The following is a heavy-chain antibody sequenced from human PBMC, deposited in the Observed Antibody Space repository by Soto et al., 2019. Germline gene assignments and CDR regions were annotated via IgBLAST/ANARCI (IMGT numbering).Heavy chain of an antibody. V-gene: IGHV4-4*02. J-gene: IGHJ6*02. CDR1: GDSITTYKW. CDR2: IYDSGNT. Sequence: SETLSLTCGVSGDSITTYKWWTWVRQTPGKGLEWIGEIYDSGNTRYNPSLKSRVTISKDTSKNELSLKLNSVTVVDTAVYYCATCQLGEYYYAMDIWGQGTTVTVSS. CDR3: ATCQLGEYYYAMDI. D-gene: IGHD7-27*01.